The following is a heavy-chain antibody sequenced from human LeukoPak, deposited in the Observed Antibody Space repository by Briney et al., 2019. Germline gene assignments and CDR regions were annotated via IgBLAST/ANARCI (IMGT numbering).Heavy chain of an antibody. Sequence: SETLSLTCTVSGGSISSYYWSWIRQPPGKGLEWIGEINHSGSTNYNPSLKSRVTISVDTSKNQFSLKLSSVTAADTAVYYCARGIAAAGTIDPGYWGQGTLVTVSS. CDR1: GGSISSYY. J-gene: IGHJ4*02. CDR2: INHSGST. V-gene: IGHV4-34*01. D-gene: IGHD6-13*01. CDR3: ARGIAAAGTIDPGY.